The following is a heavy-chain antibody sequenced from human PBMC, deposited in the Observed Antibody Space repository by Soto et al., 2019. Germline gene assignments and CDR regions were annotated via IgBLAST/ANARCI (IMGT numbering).Heavy chain of an antibody. CDR1: GYSFTSYW. J-gene: IGHJ5*02. CDR3: AVWDIAAAGTPWFDP. V-gene: IGHV5-10-1*01. Sequence: PGESLKISCKGSGYSFTSYWISWVRQMPGKGLEWMGRIDPSDSYTNYSPSFQGHVTISADKSISTAYLQWSSLKASDTAMYCCAVWDIAAAGTPWFDPWGQGTLVTVSS. D-gene: IGHD6-13*01. CDR2: IDPSDSYT.